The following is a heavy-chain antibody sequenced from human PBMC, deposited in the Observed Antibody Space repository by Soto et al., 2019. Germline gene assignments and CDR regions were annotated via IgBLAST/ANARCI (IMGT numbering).Heavy chain of an antibody. V-gene: IGHV1-69*13. CDR2: IIPIFGTA. Sequence: ASVKVSCKASGGTFSSYAISWVRQAPGQGLEWMGGIIPIFGTANYAQKFQGRVTITADESTSTAYMELSSLRSEDTAVYYCARDGLVGDYESGAFDIWGQGTMVTVSS. CDR1: GGTFSSYA. D-gene: IGHD4-17*01. CDR3: ARDGLVGDYESGAFDI. J-gene: IGHJ3*02.